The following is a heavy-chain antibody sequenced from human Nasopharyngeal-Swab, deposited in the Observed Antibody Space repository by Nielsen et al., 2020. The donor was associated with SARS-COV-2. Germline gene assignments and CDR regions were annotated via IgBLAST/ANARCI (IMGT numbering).Heavy chain of an antibody. V-gene: IGHV1-3*01. D-gene: IGHD3-10*01. Sequence: ASVQVSCKASGYTFTSYAMHWVRQAPGQRLAWMGWINAGNGNTKYSQKFQGRVTITRDTSASTAYMELSSLRSEDTAVYYCARVASYGSGKGTVDYWGQGTLVTVSS. J-gene: IGHJ4*02. CDR1: GYTFTSYA. CDR2: INAGNGNT. CDR3: ARVASYGSGKGTVDY.